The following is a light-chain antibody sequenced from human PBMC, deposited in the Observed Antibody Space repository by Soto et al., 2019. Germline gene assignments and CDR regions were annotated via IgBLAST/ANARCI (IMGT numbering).Light chain of an antibody. Sequence: QSALTQPASVSGSPGQSITISCTGTSSDVGSYNLVSWYQQHPGKAPKLMIYEGSKRPSGVSNRFSGSKSGNTASLTISGLQAEDEADYYCCSYAGSSTFSWVFGGGTQLTVL. CDR1: SSDVGSYNL. CDR3: CSYAGSSTFSWV. J-gene: IGLJ3*02. V-gene: IGLV2-23*03. CDR2: EGS.